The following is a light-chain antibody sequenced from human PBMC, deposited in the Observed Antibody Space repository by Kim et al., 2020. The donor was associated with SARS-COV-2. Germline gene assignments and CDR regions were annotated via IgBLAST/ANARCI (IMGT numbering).Light chain of an antibody. J-gene: IGLJ2*01. CDR3: QVWHSSSDHVV. V-gene: IGLV3-21*04. Sequence: TASTHCGGNNIGSKSVHWYQQKPGQAPVLVIYYDSDRPSGIPERFSVSNSGNTATLTISRVEAGDDADYYCQVWHSSSDHVVFGGGTKLTVL. CDR2: YDS. CDR1: NIGSKS.